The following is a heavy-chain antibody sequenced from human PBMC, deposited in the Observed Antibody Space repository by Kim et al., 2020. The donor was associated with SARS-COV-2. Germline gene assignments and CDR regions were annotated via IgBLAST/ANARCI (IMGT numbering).Heavy chain of an antibody. CDR2: IYYSGST. D-gene: IGHD3-3*01. J-gene: IGHJ6*02. CDR1: GGSISSYY. V-gene: IGHV4-59*01. Sequence: SETLSLTCTVSGGSISSYYWSWIRQPPGKGLEWIGYIYYSGSTNYNPSLKSRVTISVDTSKNQFSLKLSSVTAADTAVYYCARIITIFGVVIPYYYYYGMDVWGQGTTVTVSS. CDR3: ARIITIFGVVIPYYYYYGMDV.